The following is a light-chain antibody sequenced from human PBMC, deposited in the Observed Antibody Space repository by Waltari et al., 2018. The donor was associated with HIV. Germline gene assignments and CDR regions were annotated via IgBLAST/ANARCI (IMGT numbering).Light chain of an antibody. J-gene: IGLJ3*02. CDR1: SSDIGGHDY. CDR2: EVS. V-gene: IGLV2-8*01. CDR3: SSYAGSSFWV. Sequence: QSALTQPPSASGSPGQSVTISCTGTSSDIGGHDYVSWYQQHPGKAPRLMIYEVSQRPSGVPDRFSGSKSGNTASLTVSGLQADDEADYYCSSYAGSSFWVFGGGTKLTVL.